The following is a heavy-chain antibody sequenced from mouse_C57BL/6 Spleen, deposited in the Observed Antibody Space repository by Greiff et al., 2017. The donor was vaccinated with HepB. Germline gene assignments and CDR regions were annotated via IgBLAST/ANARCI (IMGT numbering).Heavy chain of an antibody. Sequence: VQLQQSGAELVRPGTSVKVSCKASGYAFTNYLIEWVKQRPGQGLEWIGVINPGSGGTNYNEKFKGKATLTADKSSSTAYMQLSSRTSEEYEVYVWEREDYGRSYGFAYWGQGTLVTVSA. CDR1: GYAFTNYL. CDR3: EREDYGRSYGFAY. CDR2: INPGSGGT. J-gene: IGHJ3*01. V-gene: IGHV1-54*01. D-gene: IGHD1-1*01.